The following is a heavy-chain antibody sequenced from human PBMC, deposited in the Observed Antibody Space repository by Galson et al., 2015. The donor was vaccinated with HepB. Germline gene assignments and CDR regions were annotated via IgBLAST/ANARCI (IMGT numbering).Heavy chain of an antibody. CDR3: ARVASYDFWSGYYSGLFDY. V-gene: IGHV3-11*06. Sequence: SLRLSCAASGFTFSNYYMSWIRQAPGKGLEWVSYISSSSSYTNYADSVKGRFTISRDNAKNSLYLQMNSLRAEDTAVYYCARVASYDFWSGYYSGLFDYWGQGTLVTVSS. CDR1: GFTFSNYY. J-gene: IGHJ4*02. D-gene: IGHD3-3*01. CDR2: ISSSSSYT.